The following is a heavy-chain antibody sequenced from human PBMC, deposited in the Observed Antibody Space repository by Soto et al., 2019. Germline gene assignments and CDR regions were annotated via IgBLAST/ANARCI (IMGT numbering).Heavy chain of an antibody. Sequence: SETLSLTCAVYGGSFSGYYWSWIRQPPGKGLEWIGEINHSGSTNYNPSLKSRVTISVDTSKNQFSLKLSSVTAADTAVYYCARRRDLWPYYYGMDVWGQGPTGNVSS. J-gene: IGHJ6*02. CDR2: INHSGST. CDR1: GGSFSGYY. CDR3: ARRRDLWPYYYGMDV. V-gene: IGHV4-34*01. D-gene: IGHD3-3*01.